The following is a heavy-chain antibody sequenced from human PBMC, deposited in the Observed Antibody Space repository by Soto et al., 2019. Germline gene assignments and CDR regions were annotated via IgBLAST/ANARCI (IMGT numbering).Heavy chain of an antibody. CDR3: ARQRGNYFAH. D-gene: IGHD6-13*01. Sequence: PSETLSLTCTVSGDSISTFYWSWIRQPPGKGLEWIGYIYYTGSTNYNPSLKSRVTMSVDTSKKQFSLKLSSVTAADTAVYYCARQRGNYFAHWGQGTLVTVS. CDR2: IYYTGST. V-gene: IGHV4-59*01. CDR1: GDSISTFY. J-gene: IGHJ4*02.